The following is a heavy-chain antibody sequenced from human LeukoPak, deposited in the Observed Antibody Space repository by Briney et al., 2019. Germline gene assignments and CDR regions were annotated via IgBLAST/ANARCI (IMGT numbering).Heavy chain of an antibody. Sequence: PGGSLRLSCAASGFTFSSYAMSWVRQAPGKGLEWVSAISGSGGSTYYADSVKGRFTISRDNSKNTLYLQMNSLRAEDTAVYYCARDGRFSSGSSNWFDPWGQGTLVTVSS. D-gene: IGHD6-19*01. V-gene: IGHV3-23*01. CDR3: ARDGRFSSGSSNWFDP. CDR1: GFTFSSYA. J-gene: IGHJ5*02. CDR2: ISGSGGST.